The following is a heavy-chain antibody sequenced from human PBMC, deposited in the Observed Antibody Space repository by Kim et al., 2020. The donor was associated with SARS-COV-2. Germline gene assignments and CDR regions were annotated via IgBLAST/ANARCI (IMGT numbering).Heavy chain of an antibody. Sequence: SVKVSCKASGGTFSSYAISWVRQAPGQGLEWMGGIIPIFGTANYAQKFQGRVTITADESTSTAYMELSSLRSEDTAVYYCARDGPYYYGSGGYNHYGMDVWGQGTTVTVSS. V-gene: IGHV1-69*13. CDR1: GGTFSSYA. CDR2: IIPIFGTA. CDR3: ARDGPYYYGSGGYNHYGMDV. J-gene: IGHJ6*02. D-gene: IGHD3-10*01.